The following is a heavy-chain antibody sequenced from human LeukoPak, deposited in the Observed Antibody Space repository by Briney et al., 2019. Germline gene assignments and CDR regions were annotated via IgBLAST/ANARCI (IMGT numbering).Heavy chain of an antibody. D-gene: IGHD3-9*01. CDR3: ARTEFLNYDILKGPDAFDI. Sequence: GSLRLSCAASGFTVSSNYMSWVRQAPGKGLEWIGEIYHSGSTNYNPSLKSRVTISVDKSKNQFSLKLSSVTAADTAVYYCARTEFLNYDILKGPDAFDIWDQGTMVTVSS. V-gene: IGHV4-4*02. CDR2: IYHSGST. CDR1: GFTVSSNY. J-gene: IGHJ3*02.